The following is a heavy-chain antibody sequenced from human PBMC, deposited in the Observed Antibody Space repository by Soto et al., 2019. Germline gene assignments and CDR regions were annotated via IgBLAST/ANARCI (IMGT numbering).Heavy chain of an antibody. CDR2: IHHDGSS. D-gene: IGHD6-6*01. Sequence: SDTLSLTCAVSGGSISSTSWWSWVRQPPGKGLEWIGEIHHDGSSNYNPSLKSRFTISLDTSKNQFSLKLSSVTAADTAMYYCARGSSIAGLYYGMDVWGQGTTDTVS. J-gene: IGHJ6*02. CDR1: GGSISSTSW. CDR3: ARGSSIAGLYYGMDV. V-gene: IGHV4-4*02.